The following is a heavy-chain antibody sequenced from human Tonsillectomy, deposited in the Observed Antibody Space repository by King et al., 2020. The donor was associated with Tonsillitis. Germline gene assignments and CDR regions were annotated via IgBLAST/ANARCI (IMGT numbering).Heavy chain of an antibody. CDR3: AHSVELGIAVAGAFDY. J-gene: IGHJ4*02. V-gene: IGHV2-5*02. CDR2: IYWDDDK. CDR1: GFSLSTSGVG. Sequence: VTLKESGPTLVKPTQTLTLTCTFSGFSLSTSGVGVGWIRQPPGKALEWLALIYWDDDKRYSPSLKSRLTITKDTSKNQVVLTMTNMDPVDTATYYCAHSVELGIAVAGAFDYWGQGTLVTVSS. D-gene: IGHD6-19*01.